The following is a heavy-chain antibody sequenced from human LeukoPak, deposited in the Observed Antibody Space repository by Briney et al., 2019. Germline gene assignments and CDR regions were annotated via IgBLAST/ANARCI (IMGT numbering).Heavy chain of an antibody. V-gene: IGHV4-34*01. D-gene: IGHD3-10*01. CDR1: GGSFSGYY. CDR2: INHSGST. CDR3: ARARLLWFGELPKYYFDY. J-gene: IGHJ4*02. Sequence: PSETLSLTCAVDGGSFSGYYWSWIRQPPGKGLEWIGEINHSGSTNYNPSLKSRVTISVDTSKNQFSLKLSSVTAADTAVYYCARARLLWFGELPKYYFDYWGQGTLVTVSS.